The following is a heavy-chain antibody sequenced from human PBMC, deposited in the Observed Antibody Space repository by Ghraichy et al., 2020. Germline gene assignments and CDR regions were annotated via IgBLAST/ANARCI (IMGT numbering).Heavy chain of an antibody. CDR2: ISYDGSNK. V-gene: IGHV3-30*04. CDR3: ARDSYYYGSVVDY. Sequence: GESLNISCAASGFTFSSYAMHWVRQAPGKGLEWVAVISYDGSNKYYADSVKGRFTISRDNSKNTLYLQMNSLRAEDTAVYYCARDSYYYGSVVDYWGQGTLVTVSS. J-gene: IGHJ4*02. D-gene: IGHD3-10*01. CDR1: GFTFSSYA.